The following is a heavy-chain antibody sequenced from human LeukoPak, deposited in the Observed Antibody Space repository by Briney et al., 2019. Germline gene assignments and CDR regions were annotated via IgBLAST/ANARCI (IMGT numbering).Heavy chain of an antibody. CDR3: ARAPYCSGGSCYRPGSWFDP. Sequence: SETLSLTCTVSGGSIGSYYWSWIRQPPGKGLEWIGYIYYSGSTNYNPSLKSRVTISVDTSKNQFSLKLSSVTAADTAVYYCARAPYCSGGSCYRPGSWFDPWGQGTLVTVPS. D-gene: IGHD2-15*01. CDR2: IYYSGST. J-gene: IGHJ5*02. CDR1: GGSIGSYY. V-gene: IGHV4-59*01.